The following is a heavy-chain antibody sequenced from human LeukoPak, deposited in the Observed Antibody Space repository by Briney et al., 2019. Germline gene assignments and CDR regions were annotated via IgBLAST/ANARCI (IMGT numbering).Heavy chain of an antibody. CDR3: ARGPPNWGYDY. CDR2: MSPNSGDT. Sequence: ASVKVSCKASGYTFTSYDFNWVRQATGQRPEWMGWMSPNSGDTGYAQKFQDRVTMTRNTSISTAYMELSSLRSDDTAVYYCARGPPNWGYDYWGPGTLVSVSS. D-gene: IGHD7-27*01. J-gene: IGHJ4*02. CDR1: GYTFTSYD. V-gene: IGHV1-8*01.